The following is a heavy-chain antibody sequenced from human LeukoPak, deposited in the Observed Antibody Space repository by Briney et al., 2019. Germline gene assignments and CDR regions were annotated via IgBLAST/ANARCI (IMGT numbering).Heavy chain of an antibody. Sequence: GGSLRLSCGASGFTVSSNYMSWVRQAPGKGLEWVSVIYSAGSTYYADSVKGRFTISRDNSKNTLYLQMNTLRAEDTAVYYCARLWGDYWYFDLWGRGTLVTVSS. J-gene: IGHJ2*01. CDR2: IYSAGST. D-gene: IGHD2-21*01. CDR3: ARLWGDYWYFDL. CDR1: GFTVSSNY. V-gene: IGHV3-53*01.